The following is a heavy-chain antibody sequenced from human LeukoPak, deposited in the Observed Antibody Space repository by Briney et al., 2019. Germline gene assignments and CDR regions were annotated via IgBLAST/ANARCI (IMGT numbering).Heavy chain of an antibody. CDR1: GGSISGYY. Sequence: PSETLSLTCAVYGGSISGYYWSWIRQPPGKGLEWIGEINHSGSTNYNPSLKSRVTISVDTSKNQFSLKLSSVTAADTAVYYCARGGVFYGSGRNRLDYWGQGTLVTVSS. CDR2: INHSGST. V-gene: IGHV4-34*01. J-gene: IGHJ4*02. D-gene: IGHD3-10*01. CDR3: ARGGVFYGSGRNRLDY.